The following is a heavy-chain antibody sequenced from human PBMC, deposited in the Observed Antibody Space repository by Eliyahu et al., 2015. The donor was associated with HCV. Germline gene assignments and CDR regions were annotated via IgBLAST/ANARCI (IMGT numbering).Heavy chain of an antibody. CDR2: IFSNDEK. D-gene: IGHD4-17*01. J-gene: IGHJ2*01. CDR3: ARFFTVTTRLDWYFDL. CDR1: GFSLSNARMG. Sequence: QVTLKESGPVLVKPTETLTLTCTVSGFSLSNARMGVSWIRQPPGKALEWLAHIFSNDEKSYSNTPKSRLTISKDTSKSQVVLTMTNMDPVDTATYYCARFFTVTTRLDWYFDLWGRGTLVTVSS. V-gene: IGHV2-26*01.